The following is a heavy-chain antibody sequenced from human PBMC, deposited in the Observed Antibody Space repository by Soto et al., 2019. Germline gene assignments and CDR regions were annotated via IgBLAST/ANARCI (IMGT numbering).Heavy chain of an antibody. J-gene: IGHJ4*02. Sequence: PSETLSLTCTVSGGSISSYYWTWIRQPPGKGLEWIGYMYYSGSTNYNPSLKSRVTISVDTSKNQFSLKLSSVTAADTAVYYCARVPLYTNGWSPVDYWGQGTLVTVSS. CDR2: MYYSGST. V-gene: IGHV4-59*01. CDR1: GGSISSYY. D-gene: IGHD6-19*01. CDR3: ARVPLYTNGWSPVDY.